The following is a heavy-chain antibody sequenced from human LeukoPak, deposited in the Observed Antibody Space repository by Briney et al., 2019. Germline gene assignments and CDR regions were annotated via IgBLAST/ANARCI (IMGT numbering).Heavy chain of an antibody. CDR1: GGTFSSYA. D-gene: IGHD6-6*01. CDR2: IIPIFGTA. V-gene: IGHV1-69*13. Sequence: ASVKVSCKASGGTFSSYAISWVRQAPGQGLEWMGGIIPIFGTANYAQKFQGRVTITADESTSTAYMELSSLRSEDTAVYYCARDLREYSSSRAAFDIWGQGTMVTVSS. J-gene: IGHJ3*02. CDR3: ARDLREYSSSRAAFDI.